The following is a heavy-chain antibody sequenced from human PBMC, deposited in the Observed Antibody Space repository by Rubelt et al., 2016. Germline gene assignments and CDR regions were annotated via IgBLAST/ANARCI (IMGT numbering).Heavy chain of an antibody. V-gene: IGHV4-34*01. CDR1: GGSFSGYY. CDR2: INHSGST. D-gene: IGHD3-16*01. CDR3: ARVTGGSSDY. Sequence: QVQLQQWGAGLLKPSETLSLTCAVYGGSFSGYYWSWIRQPPGKGLEWIGEINHSGSTNYNPSLKSRVTISVDTSKNQFSLKLSSVTAADPAVYYCARVTGGSSDYWGQGTLVTVSS. J-gene: IGHJ4*02.